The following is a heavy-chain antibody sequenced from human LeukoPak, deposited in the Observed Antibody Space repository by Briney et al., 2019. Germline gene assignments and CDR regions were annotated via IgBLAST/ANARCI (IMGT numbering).Heavy chain of an antibody. CDR1: GYTFTGSY. J-gene: IGHJ5*02. D-gene: IGHD3-9*01. CDR3: ARGGSYDILTGYGYNWFDP. CDR2: TNPNSGGT. V-gene: IGHV1-2*06. Sequence: ASVKVSCKASGYTFTGSYTPWVRKGPGKGLEGMGRTNPNSGGTNYAQKFQGRVTMTRDTSISTAYMELSRLRSDDTAVYYCARGGSYDILTGYGYNWFDPWGQGTLVTVSS.